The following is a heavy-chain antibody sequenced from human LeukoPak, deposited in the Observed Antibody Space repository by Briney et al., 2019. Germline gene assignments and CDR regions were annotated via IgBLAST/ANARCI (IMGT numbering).Heavy chain of an antibody. CDR1: GDSISSYY. CDR2: IYYSGST. CDR3: ATLYGSGTDY. V-gene: IGHV4-59*01. J-gene: IGHJ4*02. Sequence: PSETLSLTCTVSGDSISSYYWSWIRQPPGKGLEWIGYIYYSGSTNYNPSLKSRVTISVDTSKNQFSLKLSSVTAADTAVYYCATLYGSGTDYWGQGTLVTVSS. D-gene: IGHD3-10*01.